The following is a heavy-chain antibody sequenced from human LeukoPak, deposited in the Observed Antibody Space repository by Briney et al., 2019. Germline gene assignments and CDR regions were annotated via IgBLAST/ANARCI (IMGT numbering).Heavy chain of an antibody. D-gene: IGHD4-17*01. J-gene: IGHJ6*02. CDR2: ISAYNGNT. CDR3: ARDDYGDYVGYYGMDV. Sequence: ASVKVSCKASGYTFTSYSISWVRQAPGQGLEWMGWISAYNGNTNYAQKLQGRVTMTTDTSTSTAYMELRSLRSDDTAVYYCARDDYGDYVGYYGMDVWGQGTTVTVSS. CDR1: GYTFTSYS. V-gene: IGHV1-18*01.